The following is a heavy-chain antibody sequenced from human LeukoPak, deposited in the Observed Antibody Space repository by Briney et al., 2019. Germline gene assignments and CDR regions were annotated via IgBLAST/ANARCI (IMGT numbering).Heavy chain of an antibody. V-gene: IGHV1-8*01. J-gene: IGHJ4*02. Sequence: GASVKVSCKASGYTFTSYDINWVRQATGQGLEWMGWMNPNSGNTGYAQKFQGRVTMTRNTSISTAYMELSSPRSEDTAVYYCARGRGNNQSKYRKLRRYYFDYWGQGTLVTVSS. CDR2: MNPNSGNT. CDR1: GYTFTSYD. CDR3: ARGRGNNQSKYRKLRRYYFDY. D-gene: IGHD2/OR15-2a*01.